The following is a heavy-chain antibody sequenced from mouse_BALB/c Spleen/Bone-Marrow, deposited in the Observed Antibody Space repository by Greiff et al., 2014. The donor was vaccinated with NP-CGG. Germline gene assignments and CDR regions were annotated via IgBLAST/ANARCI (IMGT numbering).Heavy chain of an antibody. V-gene: IGHV1-7*01. Sequence: VQLQQSGAELAKPGASVKMSCKASGYTFTNYWMYWVKQRPGQGLEWIGYIKVSTGHTEYNQKFKDKATLTADKSSSTAYMQLSSLTSEDSAVYYCARDYYYAMDYWGQGTSVTVSS. CDR1: GYTFTNYW. CDR2: IKVSTGHT. J-gene: IGHJ4*01. CDR3: ARDYYYAMDY. D-gene: IGHD2-4*01.